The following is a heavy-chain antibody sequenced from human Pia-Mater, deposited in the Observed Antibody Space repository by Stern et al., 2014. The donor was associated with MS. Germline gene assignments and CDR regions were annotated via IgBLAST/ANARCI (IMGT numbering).Heavy chain of an antibody. J-gene: IGHJ4*02. CDR2: IIPIFGTP. V-gene: IGHV1-69*01. CDR3: ASGGGGSHYFDY. D-gene: IGHD3-16*01. Sequence: QVQLVQSGAEGKKPGSSVKVSCKASGDTFSTSLITWGRQAPGQGPEWMGGIIPIFGTPNYARRSRGRVTITADESTNTAYMELSSLRSDDTAVYYCASGGGGSHYFDYWGQGTLVTVSS. CDR1: GDTFSTSL.